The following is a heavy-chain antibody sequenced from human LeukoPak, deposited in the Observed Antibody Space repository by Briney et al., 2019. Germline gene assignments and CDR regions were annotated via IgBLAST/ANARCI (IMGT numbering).Heavy chain of an antibody. CDR1: GFTFSSYS. J-gene: IGHJ4*02. V-gene: IGHV3-21*01. CDR2: ISSSSSYI. CDR3: AREDSGSYYVDY. D-gene: IGHD1-26*01. Sequence: GGSLRLSCAASGFTFSSYSMNWVRQAPGKGLEWVSSISSSSSYIYYADSVKGRFTISRGNAKNSLYLQMNSLRAEDTAVYYCAREDSGSYYVDYWGQGTLVTVSS.